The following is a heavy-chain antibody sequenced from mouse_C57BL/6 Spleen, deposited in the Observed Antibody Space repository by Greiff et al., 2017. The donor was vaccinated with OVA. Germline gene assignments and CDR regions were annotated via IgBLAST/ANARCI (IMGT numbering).Heavy chain of an antibody. V-gene: IGHV1-61*01. CDR2: IYPSDSET. CDR3: ARFITTVVATNYFDY. D-gene: IGHD1-1*01. J-gene: IGHJ2*01. Sequence: QVQLKQPGAELVRPGSSVKLSCKASGYTFTSYWMDWVKQRPGQGLEWIGNIYPSDSETHYNQKFKDKATLTVDKSSSTAYMQLSSLTSEDSAVYYCARFITTVVATNYFDYWGQGTTLTVSS. CDR1: GYTFTSYW.